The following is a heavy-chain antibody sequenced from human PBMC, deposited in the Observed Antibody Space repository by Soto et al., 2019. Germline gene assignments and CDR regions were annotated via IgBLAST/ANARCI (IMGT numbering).Heavy chain of an antibody. CDR3: TRPTDGDHSTCDY. Sequence: EVQLVESGGGLVQPGGSLKLSCAASGFTFSDSAIHWVRQTSGKGLEWVGRIRSKANNYATVYAASLEGRFTISRDXXKNTAHLQMNSLKTEDTAVYYCTRPTDGDHSTCDYWGQGTLVIVSA. V-gene: IGHV3-73*02. J-gene: IGHJ4*02. CDR1: GFTFSDSA. D-gene: IGHD4-17*01. CDR2: IRSKANNYAT.